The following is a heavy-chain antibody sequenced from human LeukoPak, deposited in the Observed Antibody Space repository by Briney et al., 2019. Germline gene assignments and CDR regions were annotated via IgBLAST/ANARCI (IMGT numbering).Heavy chain of an antibody. CDR2: ISAYNGNT. CDR3: ARDTKYCSGGSCYPTHFDY. CDR1: GYTFTSYG. Sequence: ASVKVSCKASGYTFTSYGISWVRQAPGQGLEWMGWISAYNGNTNYAQKLQGRVTMTTDTSTSTAYMELRSLRSDDTAVYYCARDTKYCSGGSCYPTHFDYWGQGTLVTVSS. V-gene: IGHV1-18*01. J-gene: IGHJ4*02. D-gene: IGHD2-15*01.